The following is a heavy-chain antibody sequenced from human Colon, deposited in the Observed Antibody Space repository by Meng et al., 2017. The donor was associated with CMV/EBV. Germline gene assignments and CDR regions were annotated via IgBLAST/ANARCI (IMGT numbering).Heavy chain of an antibody. Sequence: GESLKISCEVSGFNFNFYWMSWVRQAPGKGLEWVANINRDGSEKNYVDSVKGRFTVSRDNVKNSLYLQMNTLRVEDMAVYHCARSSGYKAFLDYWGPGRQVTVSS. CDR1: GFNFNFYW. CDR2: INRDGSEK. D-gene: IGHD5-12*01. CDR3: ARSSGYKAFLDY. J-gene: IGHJ4*02. V-gene: IGHV3-7*01.